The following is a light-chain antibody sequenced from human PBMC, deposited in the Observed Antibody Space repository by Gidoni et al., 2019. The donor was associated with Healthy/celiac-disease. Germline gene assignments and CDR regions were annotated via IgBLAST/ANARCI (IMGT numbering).Light chain of an antibody. Sequence: DIVMTQTPLSSPVTLGQPASISCRSRHSLLHRDGNSYLSWLQQRPGQPPRLRIYKISNRFFGVPDRFSVSGVGTDFTLKISRVEAEDVGVYYCMQATQFPLIIFXQXTRLXIK. CDR1: HSLLHRDGNSY. V-gene: IGKV2-24*01. CDR3: MQATQFPLII. CDR2: KIS. J-gene: IGKJ5*01.